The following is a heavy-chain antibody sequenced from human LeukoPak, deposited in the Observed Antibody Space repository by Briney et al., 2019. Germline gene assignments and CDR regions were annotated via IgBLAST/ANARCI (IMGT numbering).Heavy chain of an antibody. J-gene: IGHJ6*03. CDR3: ARSSEGRYYYDSSGYSYYYYYMDV. Sequence: GSLRLSCAASGFTFSSYAMSWIRQPPGKGLEWIGYIYYSGSTNYNPSLKSRVTISVDTSKNQFSLRLNSVTAADTAVYYCARSSEGRYYYDSSGYSYYYYYMDVWGKGTTVTISS. D-gene: IGHD3-22*01. CDR1: GFTFSSYA. CDR2: IYYSGST. V-gene: IGHV4-59*01.